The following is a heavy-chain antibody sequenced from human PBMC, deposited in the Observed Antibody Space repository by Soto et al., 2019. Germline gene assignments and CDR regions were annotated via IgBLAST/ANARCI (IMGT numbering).Heavy chain of an antibody. V-gene: IGHV3-21*01. CDR2: ISSSSSYI. CDR3: ARELAYYYGSGSYHKYFDY. J-gene: IGHJ4*02. Sequence: GGSLRLSCAASGFTFSSYSMNWVRQAPGKGLEWVSSISSSSSYIYYADSVKGRFTISRDNAKNSLYLQMNSLRAEDTAVYYCARELAYYYGSGSYHKYFDYWGQGTLVTVSS. CDR1: GFTFSSYS. D-gene: IGHD3-10*01.